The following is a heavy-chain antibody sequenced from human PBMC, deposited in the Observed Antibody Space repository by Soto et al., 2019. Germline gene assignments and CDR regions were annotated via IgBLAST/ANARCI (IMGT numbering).Heavy chain of an antibody. V-gene: IGHV1-8*01. CDR1: GYTFTSYD. D-gene: IGHD3-9*01. CDR3: ARGVRYFDWLLNEVNWFDP. J-gene: IGHJ5*02. Sequence: AASVKVSCKASGYTFTSYDINWVRQATGQGLEWMGWMNPNSGNTGYAQKFQGRVTMTRNTSISTAYMELSSLRSEDTAVYYCARGVRYFDWLLNEVNWFDPWGQGTLVTVSS. CDR2: MNPNSGNT.